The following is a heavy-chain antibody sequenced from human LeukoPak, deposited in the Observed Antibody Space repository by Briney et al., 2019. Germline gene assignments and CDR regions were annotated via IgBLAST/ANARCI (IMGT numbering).Heavy chain of an antibody. V-gene: IGHV3-21*01. Sequence: PGGSLRLSCAASGFTFSTYSMKWVRQAPGKGLEWVSSISSSSSYIYYADSVKGRFTISRDNARNSLYLQMNSLRAEDTAVYYCARDTYYGDYVDYWGQGTLVTVSS. CDR1: GFTFSTYS. CDR3: ARDTYYGDYVDY. D-gene: IGHD4-17*01. J-gene: IGHJ4*02. CDR2: ISSSSSYI.